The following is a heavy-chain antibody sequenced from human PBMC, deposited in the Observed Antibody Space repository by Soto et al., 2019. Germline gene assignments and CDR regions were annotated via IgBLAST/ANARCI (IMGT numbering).Heavy chain of an antibody. Sequence: GGSLRVSCAASGFTFSSYAMGWVRPTPGKGLEWVSAISGSGGSTYYADSVKGRFTSPRDNCKSTLCLQMCRLGGDETDVYYCAKGSSYYYSSGSFMDVWGQGTTVTVSS. CDR3: AKGSSYYYSSGSFMDV. CDR2: ISGSGGST. V-gene: IGHV3-23*01. D-gene: IGHD3-10*01. CDR1: GFTFSSYA. J-gene: IGHJ6*02.